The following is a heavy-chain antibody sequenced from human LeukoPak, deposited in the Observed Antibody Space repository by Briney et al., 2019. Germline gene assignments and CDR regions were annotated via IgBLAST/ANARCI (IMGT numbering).Heavy chain of an antibody. CDR1: GFTFSSHA. J-gene: IGHJ3*02. CDR3: ARATSLRGVIHDAFDI. Sequence: GGSLRLSCAASGFTFSSHAMHWVRQAPGKGLEWVAVISYDGSNKYYADFVKGRFTISRDNSKNTLYLQMNSLRAEDTAVYYCARATSLRGVIHDAFDIWGQGTMVTVSS. V-gene: IGHV3-30-3*01. CDR2: ISYDGSNK. D-gene: IGHD3-10*01.